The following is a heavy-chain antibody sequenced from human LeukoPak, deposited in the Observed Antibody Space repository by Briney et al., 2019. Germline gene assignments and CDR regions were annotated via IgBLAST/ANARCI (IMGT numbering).Heavy chain of an antibody. CDR3: VTGTAYIPNAFDI. V-gene: IGHV3-74*01. Sequence: GGSLRLSCEASGFTFSSYWMHWVRQAPGKGLVWVSRINSDGSSTTYADSVKGRFTISRDNAKNTLYLQMSSLRAEDTAVYYCVTGTAYIPNAFDIWGQGTMVTVSS. D-gene: IGHD3-10*01. J-gene: IGHJ3*02. CDR1: GFTFSSYW. CDR2: INSDGSST.